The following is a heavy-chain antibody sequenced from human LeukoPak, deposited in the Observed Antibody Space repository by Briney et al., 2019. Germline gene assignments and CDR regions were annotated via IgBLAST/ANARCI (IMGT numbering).Heavy chain of an antibody. CDR3: AGDKKSGESSEIDY. CDR2: INRDGSTT. CDR1: GFTFSNYW. Sequence: PGGSLRLSCAASGFTFSNYWVHWVRQAPGKGLVWVSRINRDGSTTNYADSVKGRFTVSRDNAKNTLNLQMNSLRAEDTAVYYCAGDKKSGESSEIDYWGQGQWSPSLQ. J-gene: IGHJ3*01. V-gene: IGHV3-74*01. D-gene: IGHD3-10*01.